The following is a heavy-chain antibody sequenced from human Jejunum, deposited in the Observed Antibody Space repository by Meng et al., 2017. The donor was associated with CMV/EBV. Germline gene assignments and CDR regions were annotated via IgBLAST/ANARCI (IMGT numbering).Heavy chain of an antibody. CDR3: ARGRAGLHFDY. Sequence: CTFSGGFISSVDYYWSWIRQPPGKGLEWIGYIYYSGRTYYNSSLKSRLTISVDTSKKQFSLNLSSVTAADTAVYYCARGRAGLHFDYWGRGTLVTVSS. V-gene: IGHV4-30-4*01. CDR2: IYYSGRT. D-gene: IGHD3-10*01. CDR1: GGFISSVDYY. J-gene: IGHJ4*02.